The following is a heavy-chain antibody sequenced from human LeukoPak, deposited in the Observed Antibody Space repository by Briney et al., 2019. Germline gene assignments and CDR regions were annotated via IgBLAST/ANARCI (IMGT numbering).Heavy chain of an antibody. Sequence: GGSLRLSCAASGFTISGYWMSWVRQAPGKGLEWVASIKQDGSEKYYVDSVKGRFTVSRDNAENSLYLQMNSLRAEDTAVYFCAGLTSGVTTFVYWSQGTLVTVSS. D-gene: IGHD1-1*01. CDR1: GFTISGYW. CDR3: AGLTSGVTTFVY. CDR2: IKQDGSEK. V-gene: IGHV3-7*01. J-gene: IGHJ4*02.